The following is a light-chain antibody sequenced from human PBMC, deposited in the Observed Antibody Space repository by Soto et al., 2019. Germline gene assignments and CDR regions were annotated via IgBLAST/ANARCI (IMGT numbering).Light chain of an antibody. J-gene: IGKJ2*01. V-gene: IGKV3-20*01. CDR1: KRVSSSY. CDR3: QLYGSSPLYT. Sequence: PGERVTLSCRTSKRVSSSYLAWYQQKPGQAPRLLIYGASSRATGIPDRFTGSTSGTDFTLTISSLEPEDFAVYYCQLYGSSPLYTFGQGTKLEIK. CDR2: GAS.